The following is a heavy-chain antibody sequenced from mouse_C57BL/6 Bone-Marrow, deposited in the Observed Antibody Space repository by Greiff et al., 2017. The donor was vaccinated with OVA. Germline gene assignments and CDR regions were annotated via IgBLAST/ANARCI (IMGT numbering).Heavy chain of an antibody. CDR3: ARAEVGYLDY. Sequence: QVQLQQSGPELVKPGASVKISCKASGYAFSSSWMNWVKQRPGKGLEWIGRIYPGDGDTNYNGKFKGKATLTADKSSSTAYMQLSSLTSEDSAVYFCARAEVGYLDYWGQGTTLTVSS. CDR1: GYAFSSSW. CDR2: IYPGDGDT. J-gene: IGHJ2*01. V-gene: IGHV1-82*01. D-gene: IGHD1-3*01.